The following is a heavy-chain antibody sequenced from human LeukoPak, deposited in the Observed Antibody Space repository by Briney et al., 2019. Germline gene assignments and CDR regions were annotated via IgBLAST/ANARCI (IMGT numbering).Heavy chain of an antibody. D-gene: IGHD2-15*01. CDR3: ARGFCSSVSCPEGSPLSRL. V-gene: IGHV3-53*01. CDR1: GFTVSSNY. J-gene: IGHJ4*02. CDR2: IYSGGST. Sequence: AGGSLRLSCAASGFTVSSNYMSWVRQAPGKGLEWVSVIYSGGSTYYADSVKGRFTISRDNSKNTLYLQMNSLRAEDTAVYYCARGFCSSVSCPEGSPLSRLWGQGTQVTVSS.